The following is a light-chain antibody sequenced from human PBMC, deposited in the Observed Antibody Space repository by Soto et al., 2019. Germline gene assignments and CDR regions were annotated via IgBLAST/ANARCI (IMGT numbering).Light chain of an antibody. Sequence: DIQMTQSPSSLSASVGGRVTITCRASQSISSYLNWYQQKPGKAPKLLIYGASSLQSGVPSRFSGSGSGTDFTLTISRLEPEDFAVYYCQQYGSSPPITFGQGTRLEIK. CDR1: QSISSY. CDR3: QQYGSSPPIT. CDR2: GAS. J-gene: IGKJ5*01. V-gene: IGKV1-39*01.